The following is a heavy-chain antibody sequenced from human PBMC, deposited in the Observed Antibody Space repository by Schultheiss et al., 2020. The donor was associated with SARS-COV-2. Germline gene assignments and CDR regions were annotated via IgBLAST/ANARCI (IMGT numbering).Heavy chain of an antibody. Sequence: GGSLRLSCAASGFTVSSNYMSWVRQAPGKGLEWVSAISGSGGSTYYADSVKGRFTISRDNSKNTLYLQMNSLRAADTAVYYCAREGGVIAAAGIDYWGQGTLVTVAS. J-gene: IGHJ4*02. CDR3: AREGGVIAAAGIDY. V-gene: IGHV3-23*01. CDR1: GFTVSSNY. D-gene: IGHD6-13*01. CDR2: ISGSGGST.